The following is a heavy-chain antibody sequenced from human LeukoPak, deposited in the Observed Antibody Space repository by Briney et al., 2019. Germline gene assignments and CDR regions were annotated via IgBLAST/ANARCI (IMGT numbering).Heavy chain of an antibody. D-gene: IGHD2-21*01. Sequence: SETLSLTCTVSNGPITTTKWWRRVRQPPGKGLEWIGAISHTGSTNYNPSINSRVTMSVSKTKTKFSLNLKSVPAAETALYYCASSSLVVIVTYGFDIWGRGTAVTVSS. J-gene: IGHJ3*02. CDR3: ASSSLVVIVTYGFDI. V-gene: IGHV4-4*02. CDR1: NGPITTTKW. CDR2: ISHTGST.